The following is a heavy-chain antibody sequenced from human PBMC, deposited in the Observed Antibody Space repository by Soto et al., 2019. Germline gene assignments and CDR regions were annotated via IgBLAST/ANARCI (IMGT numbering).Heavy chain of an antibody. V-gene: IGHV3-30-3*01. CDR1: GFTFSSYA. CDR3: AREAAMNSGGMDV. J-gene: IGHJ6*02. D-gene: IGHD5-18*01. CDR2: ISYDGSNK. Sequence: PGGSLRLSCAAYGFTFSSYAMHWVRQAPGKGLEWVAVISYDGSNKYYADSVKGRFTISRDNSKNTLYLQMNSLRAEDMAVYYYAREAAMNSGGMDVWGQGTTVTGS.